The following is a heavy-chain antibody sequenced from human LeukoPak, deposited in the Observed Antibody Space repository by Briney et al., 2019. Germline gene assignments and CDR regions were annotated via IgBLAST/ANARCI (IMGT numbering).Heavy chain of an antibody. CDR2: VTGSGADT. V-gene: IGHV3-23*01. CDR3: AKAPS. CDR1: GLTFSSYA. J-gene: IGHJ4*02. Sequence: GGSLRLSCVASGLTFSSYAMTWVRQAPGMGLEWVSGVTGSGADTYYADSVKGRCTVSRDNSKNTLYLQMNSLRVEDTAVYYCAKAPSWGQGTLVTVSS.